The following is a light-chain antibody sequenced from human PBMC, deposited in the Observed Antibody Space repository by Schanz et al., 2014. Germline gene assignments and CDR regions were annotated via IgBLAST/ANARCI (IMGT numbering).Light chain of an antibody. Sequence: EIVLTQSPGTLSLSPGERATLSCRASQSISSSFLAWYQQRPGQAPRLLIDAASSRVTGVPDRFRGSGSVTKFNLTISSLEPEDSAVYYCHQYGTSWWTFGQGTKVEVK. CDR2: AAS. CDR3: HQYGTSWWT. J-gene: IGKJ1*01. CDR1: QSISSSF. V-gene: IGKV3-20*01.